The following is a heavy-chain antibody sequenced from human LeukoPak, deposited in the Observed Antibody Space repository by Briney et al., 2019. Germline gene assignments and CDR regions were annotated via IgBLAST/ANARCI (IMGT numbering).Heavy chain of an antibody. Sequence: SETLSLTCTVSGGSISSYYWSWIRQPAGKGLEWMGRIYTSGSTNYNPSLKSRVTMSVDTSKNQFSLKLSSVTAADTAVYYCAREVLGYCSGGSCYYYYGMDVWGQGTTVTVSS. CDR3: AREVLGYCSGGSCYYYYGMDV. J-gene: IGHJ6*02. V-gene: IGHV4-4*07. D-gene: IGHD2-15*01. CDR2: IYTSGST. CDR1: GGSISSYY.